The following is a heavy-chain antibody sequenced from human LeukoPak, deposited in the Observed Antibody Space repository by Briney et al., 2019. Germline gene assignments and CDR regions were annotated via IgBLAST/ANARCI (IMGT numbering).Heavy chain of an antibody. V-gene: IGHV5-10-1*01. CDR1: GYSFANYW. CDR2: IDPSDSYT. Sequence: GESLRISCKGSGYSFANYWISWVRQMPGKGLGGLGRIDPSDSYTNYSPSFQGHVTISADKSLSTAYLQWSSLKASDTAMYYCARPNITSYYDSRGYDAFDVWGQGTMVTVSS. D-gene: IGHD3-22*01. CDR3: ARPNITSYYDSRGYDAFDV. J-gene: IGHJ3*01.